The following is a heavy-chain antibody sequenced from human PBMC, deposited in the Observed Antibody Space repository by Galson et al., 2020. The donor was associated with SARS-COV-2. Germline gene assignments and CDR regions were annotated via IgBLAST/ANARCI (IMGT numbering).Heavy chain of an antibody. CDR3: ARDRAGYYYDTSNHGRASPGAFDY. CDR2: ISGSSDTI. V-gene: IGHV3-48*01. Sequence: GGSLRLSCAASGFTFSTYSMNWVRQVPGKGLEWVSFISGSSDTIYYADSVKGRFTTSRDNAKNSLYLQMNSLRAEDTAVYYCARDRAGYYYDTSNHGRASPGAFDYWGQGVLVTVSS. D-gene: IGHD3-22*01. J-gene: IGHJ4*02. CDR1: GFTFSTYS.